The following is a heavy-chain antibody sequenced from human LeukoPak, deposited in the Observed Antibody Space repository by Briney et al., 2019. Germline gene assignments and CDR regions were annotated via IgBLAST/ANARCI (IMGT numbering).Heavy chain of an antibody. D-gene: IGHD1-1*01. V-gene: IGHV3-7*01. CDR2: IKEDGSEK. J-gene: IGHJ4*02. Sequence: GGSLRLSCAASGFTFSDYWMNWVRQAPGKGLEWVANIKEDGSEKYYVDSVRGRFTISRDNAKNSLYLQMNSLRAEDSAVYYCARYHWNHVAYWGQVTLVTVSS. CDR3: ARYHWNHVAY. CDR1: GFTFSDYW.